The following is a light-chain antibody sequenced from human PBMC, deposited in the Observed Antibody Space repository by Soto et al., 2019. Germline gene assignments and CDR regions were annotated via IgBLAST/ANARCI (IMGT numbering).Light chain of an antibody. J-gene: IGLJ3*02. CDR3: CSYAGSYTLV. CDR1: SSDVGGYNY. V-gene: IGLV2-11*01. CDR2: DVS. Sequence: QSVLTKHRSVSGSPGQSVTISCTGTSSDVGGYNYVSWYQQHPGKAPKLMIYDVSKRPSGVPDRFSGSKSGNTASLTISGLQAEDEADYYCCSYAGSYTLVFGGGTKLTVL.